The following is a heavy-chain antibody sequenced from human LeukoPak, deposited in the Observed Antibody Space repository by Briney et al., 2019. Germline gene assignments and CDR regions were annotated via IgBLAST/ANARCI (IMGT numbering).Heavy chain of an antibody. CDR1: GFTFSSYG. J-gene: IGHJ4*02. CDR3: AKPHVVVTAYISGFFDY. V-gene: IGHV3-30*18. Sequence: GGSLRLSCAASGFTFSSYGMHWVRQAPGKGVEWVAVISYDGSNKYYADSVKGRFTISRDNSKNTLYLQMNSLRAEDTAVYYCAKPHVVVTAYISGFFDYWGQGTLVTVSS. D-gene: IGHD2-21*02. CDR2: ISYDGSNK.